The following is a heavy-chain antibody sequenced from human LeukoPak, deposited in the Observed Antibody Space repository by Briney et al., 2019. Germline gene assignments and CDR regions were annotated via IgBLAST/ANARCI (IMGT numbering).Heavy chain of an antibody. V-gene: IGHV3-66*01. CDR2: IYSGGST. J-gene: IGHJ4*02. CDR3: ARDKNGWRHFDY. D-gene: IGHD5-24*01. Sequence: GGSPRLSCAASGFTVSSNYMSWVRQAPGKGLEWVSVIYSGGSTYYADSVKGRFTISRDNSKNTLYLQMNSLRAEDTAVYYCARDKNGWRHFDYWGQGTLVTVSS. CDR1: GFTVSSNY.